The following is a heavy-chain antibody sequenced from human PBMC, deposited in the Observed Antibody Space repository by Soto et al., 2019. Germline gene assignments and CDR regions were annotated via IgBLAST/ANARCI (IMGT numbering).Heavy chain of an antibody. D-gene: IGHD3-10*02. J-gene: IGHJ4*02. Sequence: QVHLVQSGAEVRKPGASVKVSCKASGYNFTSYAIHWVRQAPGQRPEWMGWINGDNGKAKYSGKFQGRVTITRDTNATKAFLELSSLTSEDTAVYYCASSQTMLTLVYFRYWGQGTLVTVSS. CDR1: GYNFTSYA. CDR2: INGDNGKA. CDR3: ASSQTMLTLVYFRY. V-gene: IGHV1-3*01.